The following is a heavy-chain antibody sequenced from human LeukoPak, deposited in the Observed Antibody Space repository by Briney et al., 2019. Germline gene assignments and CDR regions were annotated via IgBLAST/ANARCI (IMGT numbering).Heavy chain of an antibody. CDR3: RMGSENYRIDY. J-gene: IGHJ4*02. V-gene: IGHV4-34*01. CDR1: GGSFSGYY. D-gene: IGHD1-26*01. Sequence: SSETLSLTCAVYGGSFSGYYWSWIRQPPGKGLEWIGEINHSGSTNYNPSLKSRVTMSVDTSKSQFSLKLSTVTAADTAVYYCRMGSENYRIDYWGQGTLVTVSS. CDR2: INHSGST.